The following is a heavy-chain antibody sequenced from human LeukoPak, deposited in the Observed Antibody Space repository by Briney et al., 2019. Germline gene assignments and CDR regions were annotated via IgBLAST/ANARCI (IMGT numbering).Heavy chain of an antibody. CDR2: ITSGTTYI. CDR3: ARQTYYGSGSYYNGDAFDI. J-gene: IGHJ3*02. D-gene: IGHD3-10*01. CDR1: GFTFSDYN. V-gene: IGHV3-21*01. Sequence: KSGGSLRLSCAASGFTFSDYNMNWVRQSPEKGLEWVSSITSGTTYIYYADSVRGRFTLSRDNAKNSLYLQMNSLRAEDTAVYYCARQTYYGSGSYYNGDAFDIWGQGTMVTVSS.